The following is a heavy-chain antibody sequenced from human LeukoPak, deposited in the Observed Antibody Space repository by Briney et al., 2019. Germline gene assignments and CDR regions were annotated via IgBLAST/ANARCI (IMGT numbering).Heavy chain of an antibody. CDR2: ISGSGGST. Sequence: GSLRLSCAASGFTFSSYAMSWVRQAPGKGLEWVSAISGSGGSTYYADSVKGRFTISRDNSKNTLYLQMNSLRAEDTAVYYCAKQLRTYYYGSGSYYVFDYWGQGTLVTVSS. CDR3: AKQLRTYYYGSGSYYVFDY. CDR1: GFTFSSYA. V-gene: IGHV3-23*01. J-gene: IGHJ4*02. D-gene: IGHD3-10*01.